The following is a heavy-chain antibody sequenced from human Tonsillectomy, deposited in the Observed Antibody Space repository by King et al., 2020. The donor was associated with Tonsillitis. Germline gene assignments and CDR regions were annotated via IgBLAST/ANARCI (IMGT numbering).Heavy chain of an antibody. Sequence: VQLVESGGGLVQPGGSLRLSCAASGFTFSSYDMSWVRQAPGKGLEWVSGISGSGGSTYYADSVKGRFTFSRDNSKNTLYLRMNSLRAEDTAVYYCAKARGWELPQYFLDYWGQGTLVTGSS. V-gene: IGHV3-23*04. D-gene: IGHD1-26*01. CDR3: AKARGWELPQYFLDY. CDR2: ISGSGGST. J-gene: IGHJ4*02. CDR1: GFTFSSYD.